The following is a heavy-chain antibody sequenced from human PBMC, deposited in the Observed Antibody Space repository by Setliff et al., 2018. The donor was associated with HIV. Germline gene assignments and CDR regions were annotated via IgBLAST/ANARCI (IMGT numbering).Heavy chain of an antibody. V-gene: IGHV4-34*10. CDR3: VGLRYYADGAWHGGDY. CDR2: INHSGST. Sequence: ETLSLTCAVYGGSFSGYYWSWIRQPPGKGLEWIGEINHSGSTNYNPSLKSRFTISRDASKSSMYLQMNSLKSEDTAVYYCVGLRYYADGAWHGGDYWGQGTLVTVSS. J-gene: IGHJ4*02. CDR1: GGSFSGYY. D-gene: IGHD2-8*01.